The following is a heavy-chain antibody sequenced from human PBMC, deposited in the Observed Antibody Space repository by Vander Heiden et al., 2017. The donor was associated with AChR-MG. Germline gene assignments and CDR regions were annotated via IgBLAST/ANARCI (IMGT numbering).Heavy chain of an antibody. CDR2: INAGNGNT. J-gene: IGHJ3*02. CDR1: GYTFTSYA. CDR3: ARERAVITIFGVVRREKADAFDI. D-gene: IGHD3-3*01. Sequence: QVQLVQSGAEVKKPGASVKVSCKASGYTFTSYAMHWVRQAPGQRLEWMGWINAGNGNTKYSQKFQGRVTITRDTSASTAYMELSSLRSEDTAVYYCARERAVITIFGVVRREKADAFDIWGQGTMVTVSS. V-gene: IGHV1-3*01.